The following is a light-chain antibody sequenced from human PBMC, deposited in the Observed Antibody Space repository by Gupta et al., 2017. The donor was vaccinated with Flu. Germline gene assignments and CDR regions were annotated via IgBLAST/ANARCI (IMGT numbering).Light chain of an antibody. CDR3: QVWDSSSDPPWV. CDR1: NIGSKS. V-gene: IGLV3-21*03. Sequence: KTARITCGGNNIGSKSVHWYQQKPGQAPVLVVYDDSDRPSGIPERFSGSNSGNTATLTISRVEVGDEADYYCQVWDSSSDPPWVFGGGTSLTVL. CDR2: DDS. J-gene: IGLJ3*02.